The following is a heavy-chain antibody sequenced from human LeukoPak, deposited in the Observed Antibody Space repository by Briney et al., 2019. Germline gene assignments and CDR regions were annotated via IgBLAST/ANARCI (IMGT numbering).Heavy chain of an antibody. V-gene: IGHV1-69*13. CDR2: IIPIFGTA. D-gene: IGHD3-3*01. CDR3: AREPRITIFGVVRRVYGMDV. CDR1: GYTFTSYG. Sequence: SVKVSCTASGYTFTSYGISWVRQAPGQGLEWMGGIIPIFGTANYAQKFQGRVTITADESTSTAYMELSSLRSEDTAVYYCAREPRITIFGVVRRVYGMDVWGQGTTVTVSS. J-gene: IGHJ6*02.